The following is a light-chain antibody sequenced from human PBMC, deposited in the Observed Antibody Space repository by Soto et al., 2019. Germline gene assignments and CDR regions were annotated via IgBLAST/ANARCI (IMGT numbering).Light chain of an antibody. CDR3: QQRSNWPT. V-gene: IGKV3-11*01. J-gene: IGKJ2*01. CDR2: DAS. Sequence: EIVLTQSPATLSLSPGERATLSCGASQSVSSYLAWYQQKPGQAPRLLIYDASNRATGIPARFSGSGSGTDFTLTISSLEPEDFEVYYFQQRSNWPTFGQGTKLEIK. CDR1: QSVSSY.